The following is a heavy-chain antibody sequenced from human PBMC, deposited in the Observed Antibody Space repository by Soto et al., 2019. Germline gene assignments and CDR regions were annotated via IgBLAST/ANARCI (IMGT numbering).Heavy chain of an antibody. D-gene: IGHD3-22*01. CDR2: INPSGGST. CDR1: GYTFTSYY. V-gene: IGHV1-46*01. J-gene: IGHJ6*02. Sequence: ASVNVSCKASGYTFTSYYMHWVRQAPGQGLEWMGIINPSGGSTSYAQKFQGRVTMTRDTSTSTVYMELSSLTSEDTAVYYCARDRSWKSYYYDSSVPYFYGMDVWGQGTTVTVSS. CDR3: ARDRSWKSYYYDSSVPYFYGMDV.